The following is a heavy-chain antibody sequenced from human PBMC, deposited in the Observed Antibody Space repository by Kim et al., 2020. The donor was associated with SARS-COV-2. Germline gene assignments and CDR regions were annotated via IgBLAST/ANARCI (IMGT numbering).Heavy chain of an antibody. Sequence: YADCVKGRFTLSRHNAKNSLDLPMNILRAENTAVYYCARRQFSSGWYYFDYWGQGTLVTVSS. D-gene: IGHD6-19*01. V-gene: IGHV3-74*01. J-gene: IGHJ4*02. CDR3: ARRQFSSGWYYFDY.